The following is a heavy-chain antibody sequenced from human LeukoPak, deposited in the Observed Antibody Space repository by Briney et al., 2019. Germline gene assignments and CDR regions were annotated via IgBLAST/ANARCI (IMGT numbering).Heavy chain of an antibody. V-gene: IGHV4-59*01. J-gene: IGHJ4*02. Sequence: SETLSLTCTVSGGSISSYYWSWIRQPPGKGLEWIGYIYYSGSTNYNPSLKSRVTISVDTSKNQFSLKLSSVTAADTAVYYCARSFGVWFGELSSFDYWGQGTLVTVSS. D-gene: IGHD3-10*01. CDR1: GGSISSYY. CDR3: ARSFGVWFGELSSFDY. CDR2: IYYSGST.